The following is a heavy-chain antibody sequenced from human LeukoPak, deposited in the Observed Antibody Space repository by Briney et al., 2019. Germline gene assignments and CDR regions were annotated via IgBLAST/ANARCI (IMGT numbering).Heavy chain of an antibody. Sequence: GESLKISCKGSGYSFTSYWIGWVRQMPGKGLEWMGIIYPGDSDTRYSPSFQGQVTISADKSISTAYLQWSSLKASDTAMYYCARQPFYGDPSDAFDIWGQGTMVTVSS. V-gene: IGHV5-51*01. CDR1: GYSFTSYW. D-gene: IGHD4-17*01. J-gene: IGHJ3*02. CDR2: IYPGDSDT. CDR3: ARQPFYGDPSDAFDI.